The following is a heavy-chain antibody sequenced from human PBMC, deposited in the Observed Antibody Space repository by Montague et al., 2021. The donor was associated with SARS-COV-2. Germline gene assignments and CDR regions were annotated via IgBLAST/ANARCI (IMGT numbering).Heavy chain of an antibody. J-gene: IGHJ4*02. V-gene: IGHV6-1*01. CDR2: TYYRSMWKS. Sequence: CAISGDSVSSSSATWNWIRQSPSRGLEWLGRTYYRSMWKSDYARXVKSRIATNPDTSKNQFSLQLSSVTPEDTALYYCVRGIEAAGSYDYWGQGTLVTVSS. D-gene: IGHD6-13*01. CDR1: GDSVSSSSAT. CDR3: VRGIEAAGSYDY.